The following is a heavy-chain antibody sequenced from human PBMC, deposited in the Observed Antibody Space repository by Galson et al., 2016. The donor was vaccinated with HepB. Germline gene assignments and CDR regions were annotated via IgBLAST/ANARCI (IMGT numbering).Heavy chain of an antibody. Sequence: SLRLSCAASGFTFVTNGMHWVRQAPGKGLEWVAVIWYDGSNKYYGDSVKGRFTISRDNSKNTLYLQMNSLRGEDTAVYYCAREQLAYSYGPGDAFDIWGQGTMVTVSP. J-gene: IGHJ3*02. D-gene: IGHD5-18*01. CDR1: GFTFVTNG. V-gene: IGHV3-33*01. CDR2: IWYDGSNK. CDR3: AREQLAYSYGPGDAFDI.